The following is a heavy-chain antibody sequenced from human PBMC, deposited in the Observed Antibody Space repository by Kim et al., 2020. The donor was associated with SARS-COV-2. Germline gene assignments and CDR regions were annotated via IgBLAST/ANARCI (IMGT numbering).Heavy chain of an antibody. Sequence: GGSLRLSCAASGFTFSSYEMNWVRQAPGKGLEWVSYISSSGSTIYYADSVKGRFTISRDNAKNSLYLQMNSLRAEDTAVYYCAIGEESGGVIVEPEDYWGQGTLVTVSS. J-gene: IGHJ4*02. CDR3: AIGEESGGVIVEPEDY. CDR2: ISSSGSTI. D-gene: IGHD3-16*02. V-gene: IGHV3-48*03. CDR1: GFTFSSYE.